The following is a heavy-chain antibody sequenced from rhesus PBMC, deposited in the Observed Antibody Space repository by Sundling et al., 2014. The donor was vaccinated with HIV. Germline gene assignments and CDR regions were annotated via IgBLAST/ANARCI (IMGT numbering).Heavy chain of an antibody. V-gene: IGHV4-169*01. CDR1: GASISTYY. D-gene: IGHD3-3*01. CDR3: ARGSAGEQYLNSYALDS. Sequence: QVQLQESGPGLVKPSETLSLTCAVSGASISTYYWSWIRQAPGKGLEWIGYIHGSGGTTNYNPSLKSRVTLSVHTSNNQFSLTLTSVTAADTAIYYCARGSAGEQYLNSYALDSWGQGVVVTVSS. J-gene: IGHJ6*01. CDR2: IHGSGGTT.